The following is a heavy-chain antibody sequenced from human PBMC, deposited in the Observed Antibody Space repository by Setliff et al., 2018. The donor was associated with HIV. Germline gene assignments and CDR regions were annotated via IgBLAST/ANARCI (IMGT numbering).Heavy chain of an antibody. Sequence: PSETLSLTCTVSGGSITNYAYYWAWIRQSPGKGLEWIGSIFHTGFAHYNPSLKSRVTISIDTTKNQFYLKMSSVTAADTAVYYCARDRYGDYAYFDYWGQGTLVTVSS. J-gene: IGHJ4*02. CDR3: ARDRYGDYAYFDY. V-gene: IGHV4-39*07. CDR2: IFHTGFA. CDR1: GGSITNYAYY. D-gene: IGHD4-17*01.